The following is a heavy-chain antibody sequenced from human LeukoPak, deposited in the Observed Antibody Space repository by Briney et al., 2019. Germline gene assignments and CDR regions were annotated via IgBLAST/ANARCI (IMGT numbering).Heavy chain of an antibody. CDR2: INHSGST. Sequence: SETLSLTCAVYGGSFSGYYWSWIRQPPGKGLEWIGEINHSGSTNYNPSLKSRVTISVDTSKNQFSLKLSSVTAADTAVYYCARGYSSSWADFDYWGQGTLVTVSS. D-gene: IGHD6-13*01. CDR3: ARGYSSSWADFDY. J-gene: IGHJ4*02. CDR1: GGSFSGYY. V-gene: IGHV4-34*01.